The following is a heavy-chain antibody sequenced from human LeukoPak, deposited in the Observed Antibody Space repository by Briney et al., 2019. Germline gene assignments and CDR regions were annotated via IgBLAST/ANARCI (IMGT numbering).Heavy chain of an antibody. D-gene: IGHD3-9*01. CDR3: ARRGGVDLTGYHY. CDR1: GGTFSSYA. Sequence: SVKVSCKASGGTFSSYAISWVRQAPGQGLEWMGRIIPILGIANYAQKFQGRVTITADKSTSAAYMELSSLRSDDTAVYYCARRGGVDLTGYHYWGQGTLVTVSS. J-gene: IGHJ4*02. V-gene: IGHV1-69*04. CDR2: IIPILGIA.